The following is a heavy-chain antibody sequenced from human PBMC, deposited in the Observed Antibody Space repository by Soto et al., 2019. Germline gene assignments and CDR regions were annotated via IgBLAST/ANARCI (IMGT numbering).Heavy chain of an antibody. Sequence: ASVKVSCKASGYTFTDYGICWARQAPGQGLEWMGWISTYNGNTIYAQKIQGRVTMTTDTSTSTAYVELRSLRSDDTAVYYCAREEGISDWHAFDYWGQGTLVTVSS. V-gene: IGHV1-18*04. J-gene: IGHJ4*02. CDR1: GYTFTDYG. D-gene: IGHD6-19*01. CDR3: AREEGISDWHAFDY. CDR2: ISTYNGNT.